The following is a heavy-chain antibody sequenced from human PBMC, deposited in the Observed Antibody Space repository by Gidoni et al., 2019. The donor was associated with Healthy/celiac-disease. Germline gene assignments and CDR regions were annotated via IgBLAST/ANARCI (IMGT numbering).Heavy chain of an antibody. CDR1: GFTFSSYA. J-gene: IGHJ4*02. D-gene: IGHD6-6*01. Sequence: VQLLESGGGLVQPGGSLRLSCSASGFTFSSYAMSWARPAPGQGLEGVSAISGSGGSTYYADSVKGRFTISRDNSKNTLYLQMNSLRAEDTAVYYCAKEGEYSSSSQIYYFDYWGQGTLVTVSS. V-gene: IGHV3-23*01. CDR2: ISGSGGST. CDR3: AKEGEYSSSSQIYYFDY.